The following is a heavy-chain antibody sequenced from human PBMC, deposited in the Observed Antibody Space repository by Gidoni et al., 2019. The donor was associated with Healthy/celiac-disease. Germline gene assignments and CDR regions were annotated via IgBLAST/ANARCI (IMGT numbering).Heavy chain of an antibody. J-gene: IGHJ4*02. D-gene: IGHD1-26*01. Sequence: EVQLVESGGGLVQPGGSLRLSCAASGFTFSSYEMNWVRQAPGKGLEWVSYISSSGSTIYYADSVKGRFTISRDNAKNSLYLQMNSLRAEDTAVYYCARDPRRLVGATRWGFDYWGQGTLVTVSS. CDR2: ISSSGSTI. V-gene: IGHV3-48*03. CDR1: GFTFSSYE. CDR3: ARDPRRLVGATRWGFDY.